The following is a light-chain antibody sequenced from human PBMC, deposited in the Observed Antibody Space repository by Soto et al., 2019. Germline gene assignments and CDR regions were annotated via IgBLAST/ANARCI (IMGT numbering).Light chain of an antibody. J-gene: IGKJ1*01. CDR3: QQYGSSPPT. CDR1: QSLSSSF. CDR2: GAS. V-gene: IGKV3-20*01. Sequence: EIVLTQSPGTLSLSPGDRATLSCRASQSLSSSFLAWYQQKPGQAPRLLIYGASSRAAGIPDRFSGSGSGTDFSLTISRLEPEDFAVYYCQQYGSSPPTFAQGTKVEIK.